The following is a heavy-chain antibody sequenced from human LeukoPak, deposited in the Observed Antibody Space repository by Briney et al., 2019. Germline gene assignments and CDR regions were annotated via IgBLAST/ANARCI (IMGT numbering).Heavy chain of an antibody. CDR2: IYYSGST. CDR3: ARATPWGDYTGFDY. Sequence: PSETLSLTCTVSGGSISSYYWSWIRQPPGKGLEWIGYIYYSGSTNYNPSLKSRVTISVDTSKNQFSLKLSSVTAADTAVYYCARATPWGDYTGFDYWGQGTLVTVSS. D-gene: IGHD4-17*01. J-gene: IGHJ4*02. V-gene: IGHV4-59*12. CDR1: GGSISSYY.